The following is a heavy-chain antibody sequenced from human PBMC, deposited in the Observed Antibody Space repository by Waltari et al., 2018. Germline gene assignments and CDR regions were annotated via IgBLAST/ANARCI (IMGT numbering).Heavy chain of an antibody. Sequence: QVRLQESGPGLVTPSQTLSLTCTVSGGSVSSTDHYWSWIRQPPGKDLEWMGYLYHSVTTYFNPSLKSGVVMSVDASSNQFSLKLTSVTAADTAVYYCARLRVSSGSFFPDYWGQGTVVTVSS. CDR2: LYHSVTT. D-gene: IGHD3-22*01. CDR1: GGSVSSTDHY. V-gene: IGHV4-30-4*01. CDR3: ARLRVSSGSFFPDY. J-gene: IGHJ4*02.